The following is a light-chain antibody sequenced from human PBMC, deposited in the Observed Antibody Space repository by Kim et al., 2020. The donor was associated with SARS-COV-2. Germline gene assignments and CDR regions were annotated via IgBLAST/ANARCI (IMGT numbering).Light chain of an antibody. CDR1: QDISNY. J-gene: IGKJ5*01. V-gene: IGKV1-33*01. Sequence: DIQMTQSPSSLSASVGDRVTITCQASQDISNYLNWYQQKPGKAPKLLIYDASNLETGVPSRFSGSGSGTDFTFTISSLQPEDIATYYYQQYDNPITFGQGTRLGIK. CDR2: DAS. CDR3: QQYDNPIT.